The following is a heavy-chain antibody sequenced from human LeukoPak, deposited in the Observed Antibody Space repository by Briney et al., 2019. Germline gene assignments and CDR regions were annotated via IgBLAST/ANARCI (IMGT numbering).Heavy chain of an antibody. D-gene: IGHD2-2*01. V-gene: IGHV3-23*01. CDR2: ISGSGGSA. Sequence: GGSLRLSCAASGFTFSSYAMSWVRQTPGKGLEWVSAISGSGGSAYYADSVKGRFTISRDNAKTPVYLEMNSLRAEDTGLYFCVRDDCSSSSCPFDFWGQGVLLTVSS. J-gene: IGHJ4*02. CDR1: GFTFSSYA. CDR3: VRDDCSSSSCPFDF.